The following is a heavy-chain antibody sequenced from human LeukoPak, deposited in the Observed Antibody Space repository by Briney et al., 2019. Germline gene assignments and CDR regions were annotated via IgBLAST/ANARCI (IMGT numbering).Heavy chain of an antibody. V-gene: IGHV1-2*02. J-gene: IGHJ5*02. Sequence: GASVKVSCKASGYTFTGYYMHWARQAPGQGLEWMGWINPNSGGTNYAQKFQGRVTMTRDTSISTAYMELSRLRSDDTAVYYCARDSQYCSSTSCSYNWFDPWGQGTLVTVSS. CDR1: GYTFTGYY. D-gene: IGHD2-2*01. CDR2: INPNSGGT. CDR3: ARDSQYCSSTSCSYNWFDP.